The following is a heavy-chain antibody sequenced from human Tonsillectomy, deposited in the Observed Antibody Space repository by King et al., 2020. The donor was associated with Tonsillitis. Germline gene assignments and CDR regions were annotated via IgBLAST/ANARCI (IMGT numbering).Heavy chain of an antibody. D-gene: IGHD5-24*01. CDR2: IYYSGDT. CDR1: GGSISSGDTY. Sequence: QLQESGPGLVKPSQTLSLTCTVSGGSISSGDTYWSWIRQPPGKGLEWIGYIYYSGDTYYNPSLKSRVTISIDTSTNQFSLRMTSVTAADTAVYYCANPNPIEDWFDPWGQGTLVTVSS. V-gene: IGHV4-31*03. CDR3: ANPNPIEDWFDP. J-gene: IGHJ5*02.